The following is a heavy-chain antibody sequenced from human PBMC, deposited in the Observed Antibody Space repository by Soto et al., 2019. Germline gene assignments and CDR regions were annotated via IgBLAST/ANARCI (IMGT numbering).Heavy chain of an antibody. D-gene: IGHD3-22*01. CDR3: ARGSYYYDSRGYYHY. Sequence: SETLSLTCTVSGGSISSGDYYWSWIRQPPGKGLEWIGYIYYSGSTYYNPSLKSRVTISVDTSKNQFSLKLSSVTAADTAVYYFARGSYYYDSRGYYHYWGQGTLVTVSS. CDR2: IYYSGST. V-gene: IGHV4-30-4*01. CDR1: GGSISSGDYY. J-gene: IGHJ4*02.